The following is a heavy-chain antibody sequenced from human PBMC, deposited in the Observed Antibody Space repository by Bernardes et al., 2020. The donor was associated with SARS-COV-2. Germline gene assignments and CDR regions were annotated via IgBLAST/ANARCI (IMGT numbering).Heavy chain of an antibody. Sequence: SESLSLTCTVSGGSISSISYYWGWLLQPPGKGLEWIGNIYYSGSTYYNPSLKSRVTISVDTSKNQFSLKLSSVTAADTAVYYCARQHLGGVTIFGVVTTDRYFDYWGQGTLVTVSS. CDR1: GGSISSISYY. CDR3: ARQHLGGVTIFGVVTTDRYFDY. D-gene: IGHD3-3*01. J-gene: IGHJ4*02. V-gene: IGHV4-39*01. CDR2: IYYSGST.